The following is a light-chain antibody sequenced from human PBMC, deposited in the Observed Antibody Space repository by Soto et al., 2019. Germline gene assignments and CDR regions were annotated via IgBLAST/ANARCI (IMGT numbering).Light chain of an antibody. Sequence: QSVLTQPASVSGSPGQWITISCTGTSSDIGFYNYVSWYQQDPGKAPKLIIYEVNNRPSGVSDRFSGSKSGNTASLIISGLQAEDEAHYYCCSYRESSPLVVFGGGTKLTVL. CDR2: EVN. CDR1: SSDIGFYNY. V-gene: IGLV2-14*01. CDR3: CSYRESSPLVV. J-gene: IGLJ3*02.